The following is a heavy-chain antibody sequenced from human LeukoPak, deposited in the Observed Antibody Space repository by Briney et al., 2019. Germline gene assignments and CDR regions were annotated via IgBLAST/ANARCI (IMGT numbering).Heavy chain of an antibody. V-gene: IGHV7-4-1*02. D-gene: IGHD3-22*01. CDR2: INTNTGNP. Sequence: ASVTVSCKASGYTFTSYAMNWVRQAPGQGLEWMGWINTNTGNPTYAQGFTGRFVFSLDTSVSTAYLQISSLKAEDTAVYYCARGPYDSSGYYYVPFDYWGQGTLVTVSS. CDR1: GYTFTSYA. J-gene: IGHJ4*02. CDR3: ARGPYDSSGYYYVPFDY.